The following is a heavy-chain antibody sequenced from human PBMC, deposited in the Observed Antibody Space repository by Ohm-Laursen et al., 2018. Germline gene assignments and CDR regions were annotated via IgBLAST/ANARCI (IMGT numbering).Heavy chain of an antibody. CDR3: ARGGQQQVEDY. V-gene: IGHV3-48*04. D-gene: IGHD6-13*01. CDR2: ISTAGSTR. J-gene: IGHJ4*02. Sequence: SLRLSCAASGFTFSSYSMNWVRQAPGKGLEWVSYISTAGSTRYYADSVKGRFTISRDNAKNSLYLQMNSLRAEDTAVYYCARGGQQQVEDYWGQGTLVTVSS. CDR1: GFTFSSYS.